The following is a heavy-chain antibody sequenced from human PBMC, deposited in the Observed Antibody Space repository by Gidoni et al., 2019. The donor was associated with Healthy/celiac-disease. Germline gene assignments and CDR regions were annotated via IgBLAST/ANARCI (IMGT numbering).Heavy chain of an antibody. Sequence: QVQLVESGGGLVKPGGSLRLSCAASGFTFSDYYMSWIRQAPGKGLDWVSYISSSGSTIYYADSVKGRFTISRDNAKNSLYLQMNSLRAEDTAVYYCARQDYSNYAGRRWMGGMDVWGQGTTVTVSS. CDR3: ARQDYSNYAGRRWMGGMDV. CDR2: ISSSGSTI. J-gene: IGHJ6*02. V-gene: IGHV3-11*01. D-gene: IGHD4-4*01. CDR1: GFTFSDYY.